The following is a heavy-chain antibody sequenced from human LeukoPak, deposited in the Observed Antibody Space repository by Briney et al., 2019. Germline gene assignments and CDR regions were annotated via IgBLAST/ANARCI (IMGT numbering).Heavy chain of an antibody. CDR2: IYHGGST. Sequence: SETLSLTCAVSGYSISSGHYWGWIRPPPGKGLEWIGNIYHGGSTYYNPSLKSRVTISIDTSNNQFSLKLSSVTAADTAVYYCARTSVTGTLYYFDHWGQGTRVTVSS. CDR1: GYSISSGHY. D-gene: IGHD6-19*01. V-gene: IGHV4-38-2*01. J-gene: IGHJ4*02. CDR3: ARTSVTGTLYYFDH.